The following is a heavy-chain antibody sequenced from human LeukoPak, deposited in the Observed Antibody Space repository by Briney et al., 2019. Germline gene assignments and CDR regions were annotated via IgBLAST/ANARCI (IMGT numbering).Heavy chain of an antibody. Sequence: GASVKVSCKASGYIFTSYDINWVRQATGQGFEWMGWMNPNSGNTGYAQKFQGRVTMTRNTSISTAYMELSSLRSEDTAVYYCARSVRRDIVVDDAFDIWGQGTMVTVSS. CDR1: GYIFTSYD. J-gene: IGHJ3*02. V-gene: IGHV1-8*01. CDR2: MNPNSGNT. CDR3: ARSVRRDIVVDDAFDI. D-gene: IGHD2-2*01.